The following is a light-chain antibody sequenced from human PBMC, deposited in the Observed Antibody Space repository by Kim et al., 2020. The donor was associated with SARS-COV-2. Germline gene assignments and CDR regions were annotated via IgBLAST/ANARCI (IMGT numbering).Light chain of an antibody. CDR1: SSDVGGYNY. V-gene: IGLV2-14*03. J-gene: IGLJ2*01. CDR3: SSYTSSSTVV. CDR2: DVS. Sequence: GQSITISCTGTSSDVGGYNYVSWYQQHPGKAPKLMIYDVSNRPLGVSNRFSGSKSGNTASLTISGLQAEDEADYYCSSYTSSSTVVFGGGTQLTVL.